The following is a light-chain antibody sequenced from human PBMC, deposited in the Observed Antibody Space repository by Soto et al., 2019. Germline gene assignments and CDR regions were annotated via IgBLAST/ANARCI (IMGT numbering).Light chain of an antibody. J-gene: IGLJ2*01. CDR1: TTDVGGYNY. Sequence: QSALTQPASVSGSPGQSITISCTGPTTDVGGYNYVSWYQQHPGKAPKLMIYDVSNRPSGASNRFSGSKSGNTASLTISGLQADDEADYYCGSYSSSSTLVFGGGTKLTVL. V-gene: IGLV2-14*03. CDR3: GSYSSSSTLV. CDR2: DVS.